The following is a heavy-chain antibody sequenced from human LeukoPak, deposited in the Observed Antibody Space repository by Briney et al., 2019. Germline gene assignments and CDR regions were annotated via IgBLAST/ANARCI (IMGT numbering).Heavy chain of an antibody. CDR1: RFTFSNYA. CDR3: AKARGAGLS. Sequence: GGSLRLSCAASRFTFSNYALSWVCQAQGKGLEWVSAISGSGGSTYYADSVKGRFTISRDNSKNTLYLQMNSLRAEDTAVYYCAKARGAGLSWGQGSLVTVSS. J-gene: IGHJ5*02. V-gene: IGHV3-23*01. D-gene: IGHD6-13*01. CDR2: ISGSGGST.